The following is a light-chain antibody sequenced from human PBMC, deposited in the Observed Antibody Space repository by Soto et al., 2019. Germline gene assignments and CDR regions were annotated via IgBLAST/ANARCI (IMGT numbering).Light chain of an antibody. CDR2: KAS. V-gene: IGKV1-5*03. J-gene: IGKJ1*01. Sequence: DIPMTQSPSTLSASVGDRVTITCRASQSISSWLAWYQQKPGKAPKLLTYKASSLESGVPSRFSGSGSGTEFTLTISSLQPDDFATFYCQHYNSYPWTFGQGTKVEIK. CDR3: QHYNSYPWT. CDR1: QSISSW.